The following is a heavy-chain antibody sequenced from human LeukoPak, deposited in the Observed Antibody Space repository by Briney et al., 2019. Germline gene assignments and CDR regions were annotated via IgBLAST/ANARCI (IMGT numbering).Heavy chain of an antibody. J-gene: IGHJ5*02. Sequence: SETLSLTCTVSGGSISSYYWSWIRQPPGKGLEWIGYIYYSGSTNYNPSPKSRVTISVDTSKNQFSLKLSSVTAADTAVYYCASSSDYGDYYWFDPWGQGTLVTVSS. D-gene: IGHD4-17*01. V-gene: IGHV4-59*08. CDR1: GGSISSYY. CDR3: ASSSDYGDYYWFDP. CDR2: IYYSGST.